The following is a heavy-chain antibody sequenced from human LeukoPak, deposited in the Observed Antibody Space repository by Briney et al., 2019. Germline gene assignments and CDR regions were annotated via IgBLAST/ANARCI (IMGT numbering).Heavy chain of an antibody. CDR1: GFTFSSYS. CDR3: ARGFVVLLSTTTSAFDI. CDR2: ISSSSSYI. D-gene: IGHD2/OR15-2a*01. V-gene: IGHV3-21*01. J-gene: IGHJ3*02. Sequence: GGSLRLSCAASGFTFSSYSMNWVRQAPGKGLEWVSSISSSSSYIYYADSVKGRFTISRDNAKNSLYLQMNSLRVEDTAVYYCARGFVVLLSTTTSAFDIWGQGTMVTVSS.